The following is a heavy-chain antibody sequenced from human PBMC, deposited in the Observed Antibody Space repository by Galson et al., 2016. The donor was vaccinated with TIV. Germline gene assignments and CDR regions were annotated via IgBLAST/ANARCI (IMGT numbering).Heavy chain of an antibody. D-gene: IGHD3-3*02. Sequence: CKASGGTFSSYDISWLRQIPGQGFEWMGRINPAVGLIKYAERFQGRFTITAAYMELSSLRSEDTAVYYCSSASHLVPTVHHYWGQGTMVTVSS. CDR1: GGTFSSYD. CDR3: SSASHLVPTVHHY. J-gene: IGHJ4*02. CDR2: INPAVGLI. V-gene: IGHV1-69*04.